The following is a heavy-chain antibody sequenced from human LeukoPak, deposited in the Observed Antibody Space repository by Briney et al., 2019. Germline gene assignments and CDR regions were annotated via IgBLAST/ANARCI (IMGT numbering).Heavy chain of an antibody. D-gene: IGHD5-12*01. CDR3: ACYSGYDTVLYFDY. V-gene: IGHV3-53*01. CDR2: IYSDGST. Sequence: GGSPRLSCAASGFTVSSNYMAWVRQSPGKGLEWVSVIYSDGSTYYADSVKGRFTISRDNSKNTLFLQMNSLRAEDSAVYYCACYSGYDTVLYFDYWGQGTLVTVSS. J-gene: IGHJ4*02. CDR1: GFTVSSNY.